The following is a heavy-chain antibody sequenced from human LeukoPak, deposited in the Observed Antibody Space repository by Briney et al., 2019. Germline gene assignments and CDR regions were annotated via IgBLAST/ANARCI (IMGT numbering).Heavy chain of an antibody. V-gene: IGHV3-7*01. D-gene: IGHD3-9*01. CDR3: GGGDYDIWTGYDRDAFDI. CDR2: IKQDGSEK. J-gene: IGHJ3*02. Sequence: QPGGSLRLSCAASGFTFSSYWMSWVRQAPGKGLEWVANIKQDGSEKYYVDSVKGRFTISRDNAKNSLYLQMNSLRAEDTAVYYCGGGDYDIWTGYDRDAFDIWGQGTMVTVSS. CDR1: GFTFSSYW.